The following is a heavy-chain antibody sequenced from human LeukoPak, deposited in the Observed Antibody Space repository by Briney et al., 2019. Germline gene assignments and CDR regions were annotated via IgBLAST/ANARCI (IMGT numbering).Heavy chain of an antibody. CDR1: GFIFSHYG. CDR2: ISPSGGIT. D-gene: IGHD3-16*01. Sequence: PGGSLRLSCAASGFIFSHYGMNWVRQAPGKGLEWVSGISPSGGITYYTDSVKGRFTISRDNSKNTQSLQMNSLRAEDTAVYYCAKDDDWGRYKHWGQGTLVTVSS. J-gene: IGHJ1*01. CDR3: AKDDDWGRYKH. V-gene: IGHV3-23*01.